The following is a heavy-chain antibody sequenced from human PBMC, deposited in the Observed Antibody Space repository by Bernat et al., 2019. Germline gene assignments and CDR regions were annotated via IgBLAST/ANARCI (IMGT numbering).Heavy chain of an antibody. CDR3: ARGAHNLLWFGEYYYGMDV. D-gene: IGHD3-10*01. V-gene: IGHV4-39*01. CDR1: GGSISSSSYY. J-gene: IGHJ6*02. CDR2: IYYSGST. Sequence: QVQLQESGPGLVKPSETLSLTCTVSGGSISSSSYYWGWIRQPPGKGLEWIGSIYYSGSTYYNPSLKSRVTISVDTSKNQFSLKLSSVTAADTAVYYCARGAHNLLWFGEYYYGMDVWGQGTTVTVSS.